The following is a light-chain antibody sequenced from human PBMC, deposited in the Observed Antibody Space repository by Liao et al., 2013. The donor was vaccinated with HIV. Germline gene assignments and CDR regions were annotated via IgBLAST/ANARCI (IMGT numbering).Light chain of an antibody. CDR2: NDS. V-gene: IGLV3-21*01. CDR3: QVWESTSDHVL. Sequence: YELTQAPSVSVAPGETARITCGRYNIGGKSVHWYQQKSGQAPVLVIYNDSDRPSGIPERFSGSNSGNTATLTINRVEAGDEAAYYCQVWESTSDHVLFGGGTKLTVV. J-gene: IGLJ2*01. CDR1: NIGGKS.